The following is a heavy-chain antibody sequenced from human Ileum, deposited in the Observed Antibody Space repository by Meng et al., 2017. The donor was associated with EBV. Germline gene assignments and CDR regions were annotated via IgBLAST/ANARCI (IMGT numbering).Heavy chain of an antibody. CDR3: ARVEVGITSGDY. J-gene: IGHJ4*02. Sequence: QAQFGRAGGGVKKPEASMKVACKASGYTFTNYGITWVRQAPGQGLEWMGWISAYNGNTNYAQTLQGRVTMTTDTSTSTAYMELGSLRSDDTAVYYCARVEVGITSGDYWGQGTLVTVSS. D-gene: IGHD1-26*01. CDR1: GYTFTNYG. CDR2: ISAYNGNT. V-gene: IGHV1-18*01.